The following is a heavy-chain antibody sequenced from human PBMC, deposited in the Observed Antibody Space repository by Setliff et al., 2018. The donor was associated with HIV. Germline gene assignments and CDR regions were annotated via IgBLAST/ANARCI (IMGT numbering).Heavy chain of an antibody. Sequence: SETLSLTCTVSGGSISSGAYHWSWIRQHPGTGLEWIGYIYHSGSTYYNPSLKSRSTISIDTSKNQFSLRLDSVTAADTAIYYCATKPRPIVVVPAATYWYFDLWGRGTLVTVSS. CDR2: IYHSGST. V-gene: IGHV4-31*03. D-gene: IGHD2-2*01. J-gene: IGHJ2*01. CDR3: ATKPRPIVVVPAATYWYFDL. CDR1: GGSISSGAYH.